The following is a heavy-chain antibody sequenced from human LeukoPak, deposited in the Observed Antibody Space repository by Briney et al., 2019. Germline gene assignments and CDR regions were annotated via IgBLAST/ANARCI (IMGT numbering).Heavy chain of an antibody. D-gene: IGHD6-13*01. Sequence: PGRSLRLSCAASGFTFSNYGMHWVRQAPGKGLEWVAVVANDGRDNRYADSVKGRFTISRDNSKNTVYLQMNSLRAEDTAVYYCAKDLNVAAAGYYFDYWGQGTLVTVSS. CDR2: VANDGRDN. CDR3: AKDLNVAAAGYYFDY. CDR1: GFTFSNYG. J-gene: IGHJ4*02. V-gene: IGHV3-30*18.